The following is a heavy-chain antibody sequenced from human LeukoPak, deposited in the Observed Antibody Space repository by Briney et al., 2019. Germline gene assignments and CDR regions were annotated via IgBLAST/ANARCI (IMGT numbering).Heavy chain of an antibody. CDR3: ARALSGSYWYFDY. Sequence: PGGSLRLSCAASGFTFSSYSMNWVRQAPGKGLEWVSYISSSSSTVYYADSVKGRFTISRDNAKNSLYLQMNSLRAEDTAVYYCARALSGSYWYFDYWGQGTLVTVSS. V-gene: IGHV3-48*01. D-gene: IGHD1-26*01. J-gene: IGHJ4*02. CDR2: ISSSSSTV. CDR1: GFTFSSYS.